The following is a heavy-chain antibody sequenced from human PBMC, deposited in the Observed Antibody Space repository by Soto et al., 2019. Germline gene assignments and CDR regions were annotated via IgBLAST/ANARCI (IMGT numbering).Heavy chain of an antibody. CDR2: ISGSGGST. V-gene: IGHV3-23*01. CDR3: AKDAKQWLVGEDDAFDI. CDR1: GFTFSSYA. Sequence: GGSLRLSCAASGFTFSSYAMSWVRQAPGKGLEWVSAISGSGGSTYYADSVKGRFTISRNNSKNTLYLQMNSLRAEDTAVYYCAKDAKQWLVGEDDAFDIWGQGTMVTVSS. D-gene: IGHD6-19*01. J-gene: IGHJ3*02.